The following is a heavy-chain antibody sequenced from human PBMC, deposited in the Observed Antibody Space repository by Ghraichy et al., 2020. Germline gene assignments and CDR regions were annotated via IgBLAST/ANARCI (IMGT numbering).Heavy chain of an antibody. J-gene: IGHJ4*02. Sequence: GGSLRLSCAASGFTLGSHYMHWVRHGPGKGPVWVSRISGDGAITTYADSVKGRFTISRDNAKNTLYLQMNSLRVEDTAVYYCVRDKAYYGLGPHFDYWGQGTLVTVSS. D-gene: IGHD3-10*01. CDR2: ISGDGAIT. CDR1: GFTLGSHY. V-gene: IGHV3-74*03. CDR3: VRDKAYYGLGPHFDY.